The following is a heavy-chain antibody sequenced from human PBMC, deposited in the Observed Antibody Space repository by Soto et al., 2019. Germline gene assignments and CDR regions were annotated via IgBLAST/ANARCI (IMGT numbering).Heavy chain of an antibody. CDR3: AKDLGYYYDSSGYTGRRGYNWFDP. V-gene: IGHV3-23*01. J-gene: IGHJ5*02. CDR1: GFTFSSYA. Sequence: GGSLRLSCAASGFTFSSYAMSWVRQAPGKGLEWVSAISGSGGSTYYADSVKGRFTISRDNSKNTLYLQMNSLRAEDTAVYYCAKDLGYYYDSSGYTGRRGYNWFDPWGQGTLVTVSS. CDR2: ISGSGGST. D-gene: IGHD3-22*01.